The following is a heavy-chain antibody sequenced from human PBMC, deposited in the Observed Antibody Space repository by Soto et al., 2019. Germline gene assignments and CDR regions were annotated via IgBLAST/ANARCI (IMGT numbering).Heavy chain of an antibody. J-gene: IGHJ5*02. CDR2: VYYSENT. D-gene: IGHD1-7*01. CDR1: GASINNFAYY. Sequence: PSETLSLTCSVSGASINNFAYYWGWIRQPPGKGLEWIGTVYYSENTYYNPSLRSRVTISVDRSKNQFSLKLSSVTAADTAVYYCARGLRGDWNYSLGWFDPWGQGTLVTVSS. V-gene: IGHV4-39*07. CDR3: ARGLRGDWNYSLGWFDP.